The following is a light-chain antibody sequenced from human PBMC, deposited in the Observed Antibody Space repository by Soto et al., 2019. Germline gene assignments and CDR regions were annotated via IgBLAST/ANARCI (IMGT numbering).Light chain of an antibody. CDR1: QSISSW. V-gene: IGKV1-5*03. CDR3: QQYNSYSYT. J-gene: IGKJ2*01. CDR2: KAS. Sequence: DIHMTQSPSTLSASVGDRVTITCRASQSISSWLAGYQQKPGKAPKLLIYKASSLESGVPSRFSGSGSGTEFTLTISSLQPDDFATYYCQQYNSYSYTFGQGTKLEIK.